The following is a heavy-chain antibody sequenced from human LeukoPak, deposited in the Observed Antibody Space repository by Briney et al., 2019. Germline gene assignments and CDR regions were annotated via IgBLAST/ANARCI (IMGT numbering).Heavy chain of an antibody. J-gene: IGHJ4*02. D-gene: IGHD5-12*01. Sequence: GGSLRLSCSASGFTFSSYVLSWVRQAPGKGLEWVSAISGSGESIYYADSVKGRFTISRDNSKDTLYLQMNSLTAGDTAVYYCAKDPRGGYSGSWYFDYWGQGTLVTVSS. CDR2: ISGSGESI. CDR3: AKDPRGGYSGSWYFDY. CDR1: GFTFSSYV. V-gene: IGHV3-23*01.